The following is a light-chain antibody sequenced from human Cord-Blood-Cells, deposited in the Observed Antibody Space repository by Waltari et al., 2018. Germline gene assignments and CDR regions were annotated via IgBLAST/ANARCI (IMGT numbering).Light chain of an antibody. CDR3: QQDGISPYP. J-gene: IGKJ2*01. CDR1: QSVSRSY. Sequence: EIVLTKSPGTLSLSPGERATSSCRASQSVSRSYLAWYQQNPGQAPRLLIYGASSRSTGIPDRCRGSGSRTDVTVTISRLEPEDFAVYYGQQDGISPYPCGQGTKLEIK. CDR2: GAS. V-gene: IGKV3-20*01.